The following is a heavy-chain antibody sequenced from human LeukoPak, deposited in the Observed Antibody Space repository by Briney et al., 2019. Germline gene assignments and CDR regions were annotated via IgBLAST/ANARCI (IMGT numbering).Heavy chain of an antibody. Sequence: GGSLRLSCAASGFTFDDYAMHWVRQAPGKGLEWVSGINWNSGSIDYVGSVKGRFTISRDNAMNSLYLQMNTLRPEDTALYYCAKGTQRGNSGRGYFFDQWGQGTLVTVSS. CDR2: INWNSGSI. V-gene: IGHV3-9*01. CDR3: AKGTQRGNSGRGYFFDQ. CDR1: GFTFDDYA. D-gene: IGHD6-19*01. J-gene: IGHJ4*02.